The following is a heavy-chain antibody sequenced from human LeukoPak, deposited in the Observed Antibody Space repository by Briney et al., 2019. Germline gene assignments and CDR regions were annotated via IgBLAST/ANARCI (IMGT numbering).Heavy chain of an antibody. J-gene: IGHJ6*02. Sequence: GGSLRLSCAASGFTFSSYAMSWVRQAPGKGLEWVSAISGSGGSIYYADSVKGRFTISRDNSKNTFYLQMNSLRAEDTAVYYCARDHGGSLSYGVDVWGQGTTVTVSS. V-gene: IGHV3-23*01. CDR1: GFTFSSYA. CDR3: ARDHGGSLSYGVDV. D-gene: IGHD1-26*01. CDR2: ISGSGGSI.